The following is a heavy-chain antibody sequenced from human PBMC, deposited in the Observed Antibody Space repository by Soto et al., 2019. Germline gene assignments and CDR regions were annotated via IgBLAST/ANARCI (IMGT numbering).Heavy chain of an antibody. CDR2: IYAGGST. D-gene: IGHD6-13*01. J-gene: IGHJ4*02. V-gene: IGHV3-53*01. CDR1: GFSVTTTY. CDR3: VRGTWGISWPNFFDF. Sequence: GGSLRLSCTAPGFSVTTTYMSWVRQAPGKGLEWVSLIYAGGSTSYADSVKGRFTVSRDNSNNTLFLQLNSLRVEDMAVYYCVRGTWGISWPNFFDFWGQGDLSIVST.